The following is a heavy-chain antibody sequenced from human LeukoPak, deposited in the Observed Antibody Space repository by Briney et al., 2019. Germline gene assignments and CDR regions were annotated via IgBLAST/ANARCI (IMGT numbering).Heavy chain of an antibody. D-gene: IGHD1-26*01. CDR2: INPNSGST. CDR1: GYTFTGYY. Sequence: ASVKVSCKASGYTFTGYYMHWVRQAPGQGLEWMGWINPNSGSTNYAQKFQGRVTMTRDTSISTAYMELSRLRSDDTAVYYCARDHGGSYYGWFDPWGQGTLVTVSS. CDR3: ARDHGGSYYGWFDP. V-gene: IGHV1-2*02. J-gene: IGHJ5*02.